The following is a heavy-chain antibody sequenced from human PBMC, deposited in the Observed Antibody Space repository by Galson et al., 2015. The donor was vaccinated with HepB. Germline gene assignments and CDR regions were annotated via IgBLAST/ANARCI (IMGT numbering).Heavy chain of an antibody. V-gene: IGHV3-33*01. Sequence: SLRLSCAASGFTFSSYGMHWVRQAPGKGLEWVAVIWYDGSNKYYADSVKGRFTISRDNSKNTLYLQMNSLRAEDTAVYYCARDRAYGDYANDAFDIWGQGTMVTVSS. CDR3: ARDRAYGDYANDAFDI. D-gene: IGHD4-17*01. CDR2: IWYDGSNK. CDR1: GFTFSSYG. J-gene: IGHJ3*02.